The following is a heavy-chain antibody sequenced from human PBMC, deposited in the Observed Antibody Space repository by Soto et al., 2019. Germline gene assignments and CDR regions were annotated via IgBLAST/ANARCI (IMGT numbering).Heavy chain of an antibody. CDR1: GYSITNYL. V-gene: IGHV5-51*01. CDR3: ARPGDSGYDWDY. J-gene: IGHJ4*02. CDR2: IYPGDSDT. D-gene: IGHD5-12*01. Sequence: GEVLNISFKGSGYSITNYLYGVGRPMPGKGLEWMGIIYPGDSDTRYSPSFQGQVTISADKSISTAYLQWSSLKASDTAMYYCARPGDSGYDWDYWGQGTLVTVSS.